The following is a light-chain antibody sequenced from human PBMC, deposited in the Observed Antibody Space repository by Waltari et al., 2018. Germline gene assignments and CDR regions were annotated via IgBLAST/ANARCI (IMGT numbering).Light chain of an antibody. CDR2: VNSDGSH. J-gene: IGLJ2*01. V-gene: IGLV4-69*02. Sequence: QLVLTQSPSASASLGASVKLTCTLSSGHTNYAIAWHKQQPEKGPRYLMRVNSDGSHSKGDGIPDRFSGSSSGAERYLTISSLQSDDEADYYCQTWATGIQVFGGGTKLTVL. CDR1: SGHTNYA. CDR3: QTWATGIQV.